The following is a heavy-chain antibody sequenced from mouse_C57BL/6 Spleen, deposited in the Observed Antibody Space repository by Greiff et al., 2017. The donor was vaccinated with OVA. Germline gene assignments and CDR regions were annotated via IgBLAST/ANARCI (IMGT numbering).Heavy chain of an antibody. CDR3: ANPYSNYPYYYAMDY. V-gene: IGHV1-82*01. J-gene: IGHJ4*01. Sequence: QVQLQQSGPELVKPGASVKISCKASGYAFSSSWMNWVKQRPGKGLEWIGRIYPGDGDTNYNGKFKGKATLTADKSSSTAYMQLSSLTSEDSAVYFCANPYSNYPYYYAMDYWGQGTSVTVSS. CDR1: GYAFSSSW. D-gene: IGHD2-5*01. CDR2: IYPGDGDT.